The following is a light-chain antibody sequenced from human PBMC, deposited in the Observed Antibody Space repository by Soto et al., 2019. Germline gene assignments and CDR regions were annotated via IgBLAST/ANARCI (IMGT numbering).Light chain of an antibody. V-gene: IGLV2-8*01. CDR2: EVN. Sequence: QSALTQPPSASGSPGQSVTISCTGTSGDIGAYNYVSWFQQHPGEAPKLIISEVNKRPSGVPNRFSGSKSGNTASLTVSGLQAEDEADYYCTSYGGRDNLIFGGGTQLTVL. CDR1: SGDIGAYNY. CDR3: TSYGGRDNLI. J-gene: IGLJ2*01.